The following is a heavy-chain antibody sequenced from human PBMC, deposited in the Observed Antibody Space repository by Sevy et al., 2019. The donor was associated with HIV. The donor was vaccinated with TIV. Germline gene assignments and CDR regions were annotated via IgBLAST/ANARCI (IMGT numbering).Heavy chain of an antibody. J-gene: IGHJ4*02. Sequence: GGSLRLSCAASGFTFSKYSMSWVRQPPGKGLEWVSTLSFGCGEINYADSVKGRFTISRDNSKRSVYLQMNNLRPEHTAVYYCAREGCTKPHDYWGQGTLVTVSS. D-gene: IGHD2-8*01. CDR1: GFTFSKYS. CDR2: LSFGCGEI. V-gene: IGHV3-23*01. CDR3: AREGCTKPHDY.